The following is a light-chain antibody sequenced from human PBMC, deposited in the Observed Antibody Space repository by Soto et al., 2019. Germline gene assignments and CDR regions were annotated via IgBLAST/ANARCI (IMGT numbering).Light chain of an antibody. CDR2: AAS. Sequence: DIQVTQSPSTLSASVGDRVTITCRASQSISSWLAWYQQKPGKAPKLLIYAASSLQSGVPSRFSGSGFGTDFTLTITSLQPEDFATYYCQQTNSKPWTFGQGTKV. J-gene: IGKJ1*01. CDR3: QQTNSKPWT. CDR1: QSISSW. V-gene: IGKV1-5*01.